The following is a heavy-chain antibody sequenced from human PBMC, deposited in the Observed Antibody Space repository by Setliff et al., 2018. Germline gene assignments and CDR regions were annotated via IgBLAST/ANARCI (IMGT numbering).Heavy chain of an antibody. V-gene: IGHV5-51*01. CDR1: GNGFTDLW. J-gene: IGHJ4*02. CDR2: IHPADYDT. D-gene: IGHD3-22*01. Sequence: GESLKISCKVSGNGFTDLWIAWVRQTPGKGLEWMGIIHPADYDTRYSPSLQGQVTFSADRSTSTAHLQWDSLKASDTAMYYCARGYDSGGWNYWGQGTLVTVSS. CDR3: ARGYDSGGWNY.